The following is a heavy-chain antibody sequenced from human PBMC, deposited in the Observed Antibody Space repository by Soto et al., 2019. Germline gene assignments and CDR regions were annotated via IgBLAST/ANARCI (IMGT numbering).Heavy chain of an antibody. D-gene: IGHD3-22*01. Sequence: QVQLVQSGAEVKKPGSSVKVSCKASGGTFSNYAFSWVRQAPGQGLEWMGGFIPIFGTPNYAQKFEGRVSITADKSTSTAYMELRRLPSEDTAMYYCARGGIHYYDSIVHAFDYWGQGTLITVSS. CDR3: ARGGIHYYDSIVHAFDY. J-gene: IGHJ4*02. V-gene: IGHV1-69*06. CDR2: FIPIFGTP. CDR1: GGTFSNYA.